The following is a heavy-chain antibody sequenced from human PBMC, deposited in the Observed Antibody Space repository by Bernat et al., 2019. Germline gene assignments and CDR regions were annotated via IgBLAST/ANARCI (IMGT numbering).Heavy chain of an antibody. CDR1: GYTFTRYP. D-gene: IGHD1-26*01. Sequence: QIQFVQSGAEVKKPGASVKVSCKASGYTFTRYPIHWMRQAPGQSLEWMGWINVGNGNAKYSERFQGRVTITRETSASTVYMDLSSLKSEDTAVYYCAGFMGGGFEYWGQGTLVTVSS. CDR3: AGFMGGGFEY. J-gene: IGHJ4*02. V-gene: IGHV1-3*01. CDR2: INVGNGNA.